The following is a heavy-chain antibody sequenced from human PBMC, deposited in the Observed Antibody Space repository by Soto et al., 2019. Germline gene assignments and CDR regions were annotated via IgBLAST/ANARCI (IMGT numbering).Heavy chain of an antibody. V-gene: IGHV3-7*01. D-gene: IGHD1-20*01. CDR3: ARDGPPLSRDPNNWNDVGDY. CDR2: IKQDGSEK. J-gene: IGHJ4*02. Sequence: GGSLRLSCAASGFTFSSYWMSWVRQAPGKGLEWVANIKQDGSEKYYVDSVKGRFTISRDNAKNSLYLQMNSLRAEDTAVYYCARDGPPLSRDPNNWNDVGDYWGQGTLVTVSS. CDR1: GFTFSSYW.